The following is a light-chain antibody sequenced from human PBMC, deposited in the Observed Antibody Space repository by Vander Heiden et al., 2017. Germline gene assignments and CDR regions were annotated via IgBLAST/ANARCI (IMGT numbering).Light chain of an antibody. CDR3: CSYAGTGTYIV. V-gene: IGLV2-23*02. Sequence: SALTQPASVSGSPGQSITIYCTATSSDIGRFTLVSWYRQSPGKAPKLIISEVTERPSGVSSRFSGSKSGYTASLTISGLQPEDEADYYCCSYAGTGTYIVFGGGTKLTVL. CDR1: SSDIGRFTL. J-gene: IGLJ2*01. CDR2: EVT.